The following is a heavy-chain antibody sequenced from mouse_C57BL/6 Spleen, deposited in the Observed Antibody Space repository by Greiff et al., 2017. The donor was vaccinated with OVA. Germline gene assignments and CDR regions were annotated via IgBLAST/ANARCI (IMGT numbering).Heavy chain of an antibody. V-gene: IGHV1-82*01. CDR1: GYAFSSSW. Sequence: QVQLQQSGPELVKPGASVKISCKASGYAFSSSWMNWVKQRPGKGLEWIGRIYPGDGDTNYNGKFKGKATLTADKSSSTAYMQRSSLTSEDSAVYFCARAVTTVVDYWYFDVWGTGTTVTVSS. J-gene: IGHJ1*03. D-gene: IGHD1-1*01. CDR3: ARAVTTVVDYWYFDV. CDR2: IYPGDGDT.